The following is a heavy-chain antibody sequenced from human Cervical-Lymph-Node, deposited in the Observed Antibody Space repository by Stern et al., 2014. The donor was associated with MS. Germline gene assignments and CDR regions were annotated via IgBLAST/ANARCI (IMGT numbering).Heavy chain of an antibody. V-gene: IGHV3-21*01. CDR2: ISSSSSYI. Sequence: EVQLVESGGGLVKPGGSLRLSCAASGFTFSSYSMNWVRQAPGKGLEWVSSISSSSSYIYYADSVKGRFTISRDNAKNSLYLRMNSLRAEDTAVYYCAREDYDILTGDYWGQGTLVTVSS. CDR3: AREDYDILTGDY. CDR1: GFTFSSYS. J-gene: IGHJ4*02. D-gene: IGHD3-9*01.